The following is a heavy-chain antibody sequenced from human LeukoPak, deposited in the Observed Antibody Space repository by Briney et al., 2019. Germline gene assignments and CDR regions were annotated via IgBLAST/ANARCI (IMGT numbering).Heavy chain of an antibody. CDR2: ISDSGSST. D-gene: IGHD4-11*01. CDR3: AKGLTTGY. J-gene: IGHJ4*02. V-gene: IGHV3-23*01. CDR1: GFTFSSYA. Sequence: WGTLSLSCAASGFTFSSYARSWVRQAPGKGLEWVSAISDSGSSTYYAHPVRGRFTISRDNSKNTLCLQMNILIAEDTAVYYCAKGLTTGYWGQGTLVTVSS.